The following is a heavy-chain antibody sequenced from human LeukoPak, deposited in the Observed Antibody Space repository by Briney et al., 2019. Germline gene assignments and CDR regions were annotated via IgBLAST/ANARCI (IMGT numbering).Heavy chain of an antibody. V-gene: IGHV4-30-2*01. CDR2: IYHSGST. J-gene: IGHJ4*02. CDR3: AREIAAAGRLDY. Sequence: PSETLSLTCTVSGGSISSGGYYWSWIRQPPGKGLEWIGYIYHSGSTYYNLSLKSRVTISVDRSKNQFSLKLSSVTAADTAVYYCAREIAAAGRLDYWGQGTLVTVSS. D-gene: IGHD6-13*01. CDR1: GGSISSGGYY.